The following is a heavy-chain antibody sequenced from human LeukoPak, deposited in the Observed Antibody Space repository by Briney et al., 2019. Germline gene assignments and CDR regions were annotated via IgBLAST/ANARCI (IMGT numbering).Heavy chain of an antibody. V-gene: IGHV3-23*01. CDR3: AKATVSVTRNWFDP. Sequence: QTGGSLRLSCAASGFTFSSYSMNWVRQAPGKGLEWVSAISGSGGSTYYADSVKGRFTISRDNSKNTLYLQMNSLRAEDTAVYYCAKATVSVTRNWFDPWGQGTLVTVSS. CDR2: ISGSGGST. D-gene: IGHD4-17*01. J-gene: IGHJ5*02. CDR1: GFTFSSYS.